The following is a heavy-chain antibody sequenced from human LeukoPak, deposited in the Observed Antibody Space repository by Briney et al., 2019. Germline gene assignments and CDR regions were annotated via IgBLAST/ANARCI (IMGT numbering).Heavy chain of an antibody. CDR2: IIPIFGTA. Sequence: ASVKVSCKASGYTFTSYAISWVRQAPGQGLEWMGGIIPIFGTANYAQKFQGRVTITADESTSTAYMELSSLRSEDTAVYYCAVRSGWYTRRTYYFDYWGQGTLVTVSS. CDR1: GYTFTSYA. D-gene: IGHD6-19*01. J-gene: IGHJ4*02. CDR3: AVRSGWYTRRTYYFDY. V-gene: IGHV1-69*13.